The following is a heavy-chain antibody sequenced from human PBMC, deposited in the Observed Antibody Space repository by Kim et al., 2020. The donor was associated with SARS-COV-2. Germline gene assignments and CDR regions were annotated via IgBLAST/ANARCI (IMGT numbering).Heavy chain of an antibody. CDR2: IYYSGST. CDR3: ARHLIFGSYYGDYVSIASPVLDY. CDR1: GGSISSSSYY. V-gene: IGHV4-39*01. D-gene: IGHD4-17*01. Sequence: SETLSLTCTVSGGSISSSSYYWGWIRQPPGKGLEWIGSIYYSGSTYYNPSLKSRVTISVDTSKNQFSLKLSSVTAADTAVYYCARHLIFGSYYGDYVSIASPVLDYWGQGTLVTVSS. J-gene: IGHJ4*02.